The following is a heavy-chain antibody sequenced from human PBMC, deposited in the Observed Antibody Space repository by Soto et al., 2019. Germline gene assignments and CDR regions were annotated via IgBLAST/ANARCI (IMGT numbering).Heavy chain of an antibody. D-gene: IGHD1-1*01. J-gene: IGHJ4*02. V-gene: IGHV1-18*01. CDR3: ARGRYGDY. CDR1: GYTFTSYG. CDR2: ISVHNGNT. Sequence: QVHLVQSGAEVKKPGASVRVSCKASGYTFTSYGITWVRQAPGQGLEWVGWISVHNGNTDYAQKLQGRVIVTRHTSTSPAHIELRSLRSNDTAVYYCARGRYGDYWGQGALLTVSS.